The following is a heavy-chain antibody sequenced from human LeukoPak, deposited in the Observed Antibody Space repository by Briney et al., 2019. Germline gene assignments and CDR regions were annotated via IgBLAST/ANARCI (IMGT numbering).Heavy chain of an antibody. CDR1: GFTVSANY. Sequence: GGSLRLSCVASGFTVSANYMSWVRQAPGKGLEWVSVIYSGGNTYYADSVKGRFTISRDNSKNTLYLQMNSLRAEDTAVYYCARDPPNSQYYYGLESSPFDHWGQGTLVTVSS. CDR3: ARDPPNSQYYYGLESSPFDH. V-gene: IGHV3-66*01. D-gene: IGHD3-10*01. J-gene: IGHJ4*02. CDR2: IYSGGNT.